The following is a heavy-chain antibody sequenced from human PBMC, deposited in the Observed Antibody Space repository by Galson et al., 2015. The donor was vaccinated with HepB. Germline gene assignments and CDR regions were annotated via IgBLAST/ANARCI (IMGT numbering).Heavy chain of an antibody. CDR1: GFTFSSYG. J-gene: IGHJ3*02. D-gene: IGHD6-13*01. CDR3: ARPTRIAAAGTGPYAFDI. V-gene: IGHV3-33*01. CDR2: IWYDGSNK. Sequence: SLRLSCAASGFTFSSYGMHWVRQAPGKGLEWVAVIWYDGSNKYYADSVKGRFTISRDNSKNTLYLQMNSLRAEDTAVYYCARPTRIAAAGTGPYAFDIWGQGTMVTVSS.